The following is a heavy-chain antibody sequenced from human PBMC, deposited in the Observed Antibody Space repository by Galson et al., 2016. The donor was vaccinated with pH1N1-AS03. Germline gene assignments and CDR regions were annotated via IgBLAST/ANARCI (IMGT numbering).Heavy chain of an antibody. CDR2: ISHSGST. CDR1: GDSIGQSIYY. CDR3: AGFGVYGSSRPGKF. V-gene: IGHV4-39*07. Sequence: ETLSLTCTVSGDSIGQSIYYWGWVRQPPGKGLEWIGEISHSGSTNYNPSLKSRVTISVDTSRNQFSLKLSSVTAADTAVYYCAGFGVYGSSRPGKFWGQGTLVTVSS. D-gene: IGHD2-15*01. J-gene: IGHJ4*02.